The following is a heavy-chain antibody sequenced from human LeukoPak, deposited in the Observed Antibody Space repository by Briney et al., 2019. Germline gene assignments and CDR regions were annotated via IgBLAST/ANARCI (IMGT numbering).Heavy chain of an antibody. Sequence: ASVKVSCKASGYTFTSYGISWVRQAPGQGPEWMGWISAYNGKTYYAQKFQGRVTVTTDTSTSTAYMDLRSLRSDDTAVYYCARDPRPSGGSAFDIWGQGTMVTVSS. D-gene: IGHD3-16*01. V-gene: IGHV1-18*01. J-gene: IGHJ3*02. CDR2: ISAYNGKT. CDR1: GYTFTSYG. CDR3: ARDPRPSGGSAFDI.